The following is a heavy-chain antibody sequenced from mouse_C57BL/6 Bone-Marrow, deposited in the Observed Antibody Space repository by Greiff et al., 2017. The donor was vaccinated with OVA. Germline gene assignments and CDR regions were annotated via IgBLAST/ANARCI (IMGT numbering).Heavy chain of an antibody. CDR1: GYSFTGYF. CDR3: ATMVKRAWFAY. Sequence: EVQLQQSGPELVKPGDSVKISCKASGYSFTGYFMNWVMQSHGKSLEWIGRINPYNGDTFYNQKFKGKATLTVDNSSSSAHMELRSLTSEDAAVYYCATMVKRAWFAYWGQGTLVTVSA. CDR2: INPYNGDT. D-gene: IGHD2-1*01. V-gene: IGHV1-20*01. J-gene: IGHJ3*01.